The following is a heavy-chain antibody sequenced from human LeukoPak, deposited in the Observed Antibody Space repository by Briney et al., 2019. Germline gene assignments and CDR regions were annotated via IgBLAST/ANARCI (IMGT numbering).Heavy chain of an antibody. J-gene: IGHJ3*02. CDR3: ARSPGYGSGSYYMSRRDAFDI. D-gene: IGHD3-10*01. Sequence: KPSETLSLTCTVSGGSISSYYWSWIRQPPGKGLEWIGYIYYSGSTNYNPSLKSRVTISVDTSKNQFSLKLSSVPAADTAVYYCARSPGYGSGSYYMSRRDAFDIWGQGTMVTVSS. V-gene: IGHV4-59*01. CDR1: GGSISSYY. CDR2: IYYSGST.